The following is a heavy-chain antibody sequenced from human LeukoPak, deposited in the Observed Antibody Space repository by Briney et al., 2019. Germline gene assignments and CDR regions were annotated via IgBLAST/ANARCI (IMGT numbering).Heavy chain of an antibody. CDR3: ARAGVVDFTNYGSATFDY. V-gene: IGHV3-21*01. D-gene: IGHD4-11*01. Sequence: GGSLRLSCAAYGFTFSTHSMNWVRQAPGKGLEWVSSITSSSAYIYYADSVRGRFTISRDNAENSLFLQMNSLRVEDTAVYYCARAGVVDFTNYGSATFDYWGQGTLVTVSS. J-gene: IGHJ4*02. CDR2: ITSSSAYI. CDR1: GFTFSTHS.